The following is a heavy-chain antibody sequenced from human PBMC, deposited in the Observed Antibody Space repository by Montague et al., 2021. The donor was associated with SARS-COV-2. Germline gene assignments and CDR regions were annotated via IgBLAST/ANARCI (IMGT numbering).Heavy chain of an antibody. D-gene: IGHD2-15*01. Sequence: ETLSLTCTVSGGSISSNSYYWAWIRQPPGKGLEWIGSIYYSGSTYYNPSLKSRVTTSVDTSKNQFSLKLSSVTAADTALYYCARAQNICFIANRVYYFDLWGLGALVTVSS. CDR2: IYYSGST. CDR1: GGSISSNSYY. CDR3: ARAQNICFIANRVYYFDL. J-gene: IGHJ4*02. V-gene: IGHV4-39*01.